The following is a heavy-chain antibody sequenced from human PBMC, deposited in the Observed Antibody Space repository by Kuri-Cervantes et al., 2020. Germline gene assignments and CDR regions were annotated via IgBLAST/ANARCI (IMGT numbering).Heavy chain of an antibody. J-gene: IGHJ6*02. CDR2: IWYDGSNK. V-gene: IGHV3-33*01. CDR1: GFTFSSYG. CDR3: ARASLENWNYGDYYYYYGMDV. Sequence: LSLTCAASGFTFSSYGMHWVRQAPGKGLEWVAVIWYDGSNKYYADSVKGRFTISRDNSKNTLYLQMNSLRAEDTAVYYCARASLENWNYGDYYYYYGMDVWGQGTTVTVSS. D-gene: IGHD1-7*01.